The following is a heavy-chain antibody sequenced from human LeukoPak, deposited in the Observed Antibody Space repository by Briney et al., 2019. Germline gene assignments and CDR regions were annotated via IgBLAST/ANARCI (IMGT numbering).Heavy chain of an antibody. V-gene: IGHV1-69*06. CDR2: IIPIFGTA. Sequence: SVKVSCKASGGTFSSYAISWVRQAPGQGLEWMGGIIPIFGTANYAQKFQGRVTMTEDTSTDTAYMELNSLRSEDTAVYYCATDSDPWGPAAGTIDYWGQGTLVTGSS. J-gene: IGHJ4*02. D-gene: IGHD6-13*01. CDR1: GGTFSSYA. CDR3: ATDSDPWGPAAGTIDY.